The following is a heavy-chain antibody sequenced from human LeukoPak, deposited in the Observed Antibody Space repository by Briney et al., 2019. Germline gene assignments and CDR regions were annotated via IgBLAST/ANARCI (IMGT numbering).Heavy chain of an antibody. CDR2: ISGPGDHT. V-gene: IGHV3-23*01. D-gene: IGHD2-2*01. Sequence: AGGSLRLPCAASGFTFSRYAMTWVRQTPGKGLEWVSSISGPGDHTYYADSVKGRFTISRDNSRNTLYLQLNSLRAEDTAIYYCAVDCSSPSCYGQSAFDIWGQGTMVTVSS. J-gene: IGHJ3*02. CDR1: GFTFSRYA. CDR3: AVDCSSPSCYGQSAFDI.